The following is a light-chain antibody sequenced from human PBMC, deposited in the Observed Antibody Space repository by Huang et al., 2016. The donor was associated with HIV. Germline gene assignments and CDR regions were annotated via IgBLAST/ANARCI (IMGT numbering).Light chain of an antibody. CDR2: AAT. Sequence: DIQMTQSPSSVSASVGDRVTITCRASQDICTWLAWYQQKPGKAPKLLIYAATNLQSGVSSRFGGSASGTDFTLTITSLQPEDSAFYFCQQAINFPITFGQGTRLEIK. CDR3: QQAINFPIT. J-gene: IGKJ5*01. V-gene: IGKV1-12*01. CDR1: QDICTW.